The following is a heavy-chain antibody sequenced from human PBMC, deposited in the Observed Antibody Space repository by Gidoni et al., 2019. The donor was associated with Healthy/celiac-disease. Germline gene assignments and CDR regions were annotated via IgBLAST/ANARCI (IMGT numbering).Heavy chain of an antibody. D-gene: IGHD3-10*01. CDR1: GYPFTGYH. V-gene: IGHV1-2*02. CDR2: LNPNSGGT. J-gene: IGHJ6*02. Sequence: QVQLVQSGAEVQKPGASVKVSCKASGYPFTGYHMHWVRQAPGQGLEWMGWLNPNSGGTNYAQKFQGRVTMTRDTSISTAYMELSRLRSDDTAVYYCARARTVVRGVSHYYYGMDVWGQGTTVTVSS. CDR3: ARARTVVRGVSHYYYGMDV.